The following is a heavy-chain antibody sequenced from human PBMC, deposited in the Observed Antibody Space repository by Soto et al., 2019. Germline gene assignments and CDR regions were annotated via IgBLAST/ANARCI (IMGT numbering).Heavy chain of an antibody. J-gene: IGHJ4*02. Sequence: GGSLRLSCAASGFIFSNYAMTWVRQAPGKGLEWVSAVSGSGDRTFYTDSVKGRFTISRDNSKNTLSLQMNSLRVEDTAVYYCVKDLVVVAVWGQGTLVTVSS. D-gene: IGHD2-15*01. CDR3: VKDLVVVAV. CDR1: GFIFSNYA. CDR2: VSGSGDRT. V-gene: IGHV3-23*01.